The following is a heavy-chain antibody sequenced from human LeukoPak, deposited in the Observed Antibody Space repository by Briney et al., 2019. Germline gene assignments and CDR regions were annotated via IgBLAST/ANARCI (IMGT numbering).Heavy chain of an antibody. CDR2: IYHSGST. J-gene: IGHJ4*02. D-gene: IGHD3-22*01. V-gene: IGHV4-38-2*02. CDR3: ARLTDYYDSSGSLDC. Sequence: SETLSLTCTVSGYSISSGYYWGWIRQPPGKGLEWIGSIYHSGSTYYNPSLKSRVTISVDTSKNQFSLKLSSVTAADTAVYYCARLTDYYDSSGSLDCWGQGTLVTVSS. CDR1: GYSISSGYY.